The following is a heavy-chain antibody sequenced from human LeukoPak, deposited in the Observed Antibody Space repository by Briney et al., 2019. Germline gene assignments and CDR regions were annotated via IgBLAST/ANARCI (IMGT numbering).Heavy chain of an antibody. D-gene: IGHD1-26*01. CDR3: ATDPGEWEPI. V-gene: IGHV3-15*01. Sequence: PGGSHRLSCATSGLTFTNAWMSWFRQAPGKGLEWVGRIKSKADGGTSDYAAPVQGRFTISRDDSKNTLYLQMNSLKIEDTAVYYCATDPGEWEPIWGQGTMVTVSS. J-gene: IGHJ3*02. CDR2: IKSKADGGTS. CDR1: GLTFTNAW.